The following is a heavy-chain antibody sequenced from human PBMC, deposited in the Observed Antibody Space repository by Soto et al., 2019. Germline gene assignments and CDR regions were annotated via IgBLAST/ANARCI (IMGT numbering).Heavy chain of an antibody. V-gene: IGHV1-69*01. CDR1: GGTFSSYA. D-gene: IGHD1-7*01. CDR3: ARLGGIVWNYVSDCFDP. CDR2: IIPIFGTA. Sequence: QVQLVQSGAEVKKPGSSVKVSCKASGGTFSSYAISWVRQAPGQGLEWMGGIIPIFGTANYAQKFQGRVTITADDSTSTAYMELSSLRAEDTALYYCARLGGIVWNYVSDCFDPWGQGTLVTVSS. J-gene: IGHJ5*02.